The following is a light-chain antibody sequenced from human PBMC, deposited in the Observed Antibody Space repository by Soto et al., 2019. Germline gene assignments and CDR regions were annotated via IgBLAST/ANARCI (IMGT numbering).Light chain of an antibody. CDR3: KQLTTYHRT. CDR2: AES. Sequence: DIQMTHSPSSLSASVGDRVAITCRASQGIRNDLGWYQQKAWKAPKRLIYAESSLQSGVPSRFRGSGSGTELTLTISSLQPEDFATYHCKQLTTYHRTFVKGPKVDIX. CDR1: QGIRND. V-gene: IGKV1-17*01. J-gene: IGKJ1*01.